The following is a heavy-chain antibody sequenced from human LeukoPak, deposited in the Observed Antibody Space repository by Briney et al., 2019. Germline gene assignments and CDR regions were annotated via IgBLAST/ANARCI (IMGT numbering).Heavy chain of an antibody. CDR2: IWYDGSNK. CDR1: GVTLSSYG. V-gene: IGHV3-33*01. Sequence: TGGSLRLSCAASGVTLSSYGMHWVRQAPGKGLEWVAVIWYDGSNKYYADSVKGRFTISRDNSKNTLYLQMNSLRAEDTAVYYCARDLSGYFQHWGQGTLVTVSS. D-gene: IGHD3-16*01. J-gene: IGHJ1*01. CDR3: ARDLSGYFQH.